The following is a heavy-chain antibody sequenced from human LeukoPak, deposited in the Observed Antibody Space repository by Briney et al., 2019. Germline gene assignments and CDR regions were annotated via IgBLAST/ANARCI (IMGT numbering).Heavy chain of an antibody. CDR1: GGSNNSYY. CDR2: THPSGNT. J-gene: IGHJ5*02. CDR3: ARKAPKKGWFDP. V-gene: IGHV4-4*09. Sequence: PSETLSLTCTVSGGSNNSYYWSWIWQPPGKGLEWIGYTHPSGNTNYSPSLKSRVTISIDTSRNQFSLKLSSVTAADTAVYYCARKAPKKGWFDPWGQGTLVTVSS.